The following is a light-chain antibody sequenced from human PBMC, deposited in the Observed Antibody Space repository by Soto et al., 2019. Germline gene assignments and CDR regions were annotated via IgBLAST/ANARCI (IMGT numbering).Light chain of an antibody. CDR2: DVN. CDR3: SSYTSSSTLAV. CDR1: SSDVGGYNY. Sequence: QSALTQPASVSGSPGQSITISCTGTSSDVGGYNYVSWYQQDPGKAPKLMIYDVNNRPSGVSNRFSGSKSGNTASLTISGLQAEDEAYYYCSSYTSSSTLAVFGGGTQLTVL. J-gene: IGLJ2*01. V-gene: IGLV2-14*01.